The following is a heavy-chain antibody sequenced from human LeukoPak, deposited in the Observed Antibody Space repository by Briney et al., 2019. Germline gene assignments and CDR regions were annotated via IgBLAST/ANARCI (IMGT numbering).Heavy chain of an antibody. CDR1: GFTFSSYE. Sequence: GGSLRLSCAASGFTFSSYEMNWVRQAPGKGLEWVSYISSSGSTIYYADSVKGRFTISRDNAKNSLYLQMNSLRAEDTAVYYCAELGITMIGGVWGIGTTVTISS. J-gene: IGHJ6*03. CDR3: AELGITMIGGV. D-gene: IGHD3-10*02. CDR2: ISSSGSTI. V-gene: IGHV3-48*03.